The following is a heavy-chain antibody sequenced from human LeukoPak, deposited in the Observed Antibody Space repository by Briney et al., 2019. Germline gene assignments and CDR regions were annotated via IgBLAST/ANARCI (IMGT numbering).Heavy chain of an antibody. J-gene: IGHJ6*04. D-gene: IGHD5-12*01. V-gene: IGHV4-59*01. Sequence: PSETLSLTCTVSGGSISSYYWSWIRQPPGKGLEWIGYIYYSGSTNYNPSLKSRVTISVDTSKNQFSLKLSSVTAADTAVYYCARERVDIVAPGEYYYYGMDVWGKGTTVTDSS. CDR1: GGSISSYY. CDR3: ARERVDIVAPGEYYYYGMDV. CDR2: IYYSGST.